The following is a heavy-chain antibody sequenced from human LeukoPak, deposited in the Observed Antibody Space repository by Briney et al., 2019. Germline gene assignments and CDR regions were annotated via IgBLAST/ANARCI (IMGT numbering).Heavy chain of an antibody. Sequence: GGSLRLSCAASGFTFDDYAMHWVRQAPGKGLEWVSLVSWDGGSTYYADSVKGRFTISRDNSKNSLYLQMNSLRAEDTALYYCAKDSSSGYYGAPDYWGQGTLVTVSS. CDR1: GFTFDDYA. D-gene: IGHD3-22*01. CDR2: VSWDGGST. V-gene: IGHV3-43D*03. CDR3: AKDSSSGYYGAPDY. J-gene: IGHJ4*02.